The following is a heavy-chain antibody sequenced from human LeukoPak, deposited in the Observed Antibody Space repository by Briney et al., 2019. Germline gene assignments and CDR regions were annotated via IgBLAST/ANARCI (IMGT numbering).Heavy chain of an antibody. Sequence: GGSLRLSCAASGFTFSSYGMHWVRQAPGKGLERVAFIRYDGSNKYYADSVKGRFTISRDNSKNTLYLQMNSLRAEDTAVYYCAKDLPAAITPSTAARPFDYWGQGTLVTVSS. CDR1: GFTFSSYG. CDR2: IRYDGSNK. CDR3: AKDLPAAITPSTAARPFDY. V-gene: IGHV3-30*02. J-gene: IGHJ4*02. D-gene: IGHD6-6*01.